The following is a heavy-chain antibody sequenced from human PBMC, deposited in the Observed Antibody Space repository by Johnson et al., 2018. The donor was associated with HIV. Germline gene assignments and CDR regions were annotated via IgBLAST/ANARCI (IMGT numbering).Heavy chain of an antibody. CDR3: AKGSLVGPNDAFDI. CDR1: GFTFSSYW. J-gene: IGHJ3*02. CDR2: IKQDGSEK. D-gene: IGHD3-16*02. V-gene: IGHV3-7*03. Sequence: VQLVESGGGLVKPGGSLRLSCAASGFTFSSYWMSWVRQAPGKGLEWVANIKQDGSEKYYVDSVKGRFTISRDNSKNSLYLQMNSLRTEDTALYYCAKGSLVGPNDAFDIWGQGTMVTVSS.